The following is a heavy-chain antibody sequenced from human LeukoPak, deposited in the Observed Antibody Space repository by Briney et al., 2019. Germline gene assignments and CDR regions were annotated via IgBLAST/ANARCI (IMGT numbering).Heavy chain of an antibody. D-gene: IGHD3-22*01. V-gene: IGHV3-30*02. Sequence: PGGSLRLSCAASGFTFSSYGMHWVRQAPGKGLEWVAFIRYDGSNKYYADSVKGRFTISRDNSKNTLYLQMNSLRAEDTAVYYCAKMDSSGYYQQYPKQFDYWGQGTLVTVSS. J-gene: IGHJ4*02. CDR1: GFTFSSYG. CDR3: AKMDSSGYYQQYPKQFDY. CDR2: IRYDGSNK.